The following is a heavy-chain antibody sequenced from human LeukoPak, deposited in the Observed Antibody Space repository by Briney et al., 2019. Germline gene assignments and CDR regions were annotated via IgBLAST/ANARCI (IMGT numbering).Heavy chain of an antibody. CDR3: VRDFRSADY. CDR2: ICPDGTVT. J-gene: IGHJ4*02. Sequence: GGSLRLCCAAPGFTFSNYCMHWVRQIPGKGLVWVSRICPDGTVTNYADSVKGRFTISRDNAKNMVFLQMNSLRADDTAVYYCVRDFRSADYWGQGILVTVSS. V-gene: IGHV3-74*01. CDR1: GFTFSNYC.